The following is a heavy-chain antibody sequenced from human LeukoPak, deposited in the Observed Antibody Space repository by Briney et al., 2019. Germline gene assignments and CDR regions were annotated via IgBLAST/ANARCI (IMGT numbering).Heavy chain of an antibody. CDR1: GFTFSSYS. V-gene: IGHV3-21*01. Sequence: GGSLRLSCAASGFTFSSYSMNWVRQAPGNGLEWVSSISSSSTYIYYADSVKGRFTISRDNAKNSLYLQMNILRAEDTAVYYCARRYGDFSPDDYWGQGTLVTVSS. CDR3: ARRYGDFSPDDY. J-gene: IGHJ4*02. CDR2: ISSSSTYI. D-gene: IGHD4-17*01.